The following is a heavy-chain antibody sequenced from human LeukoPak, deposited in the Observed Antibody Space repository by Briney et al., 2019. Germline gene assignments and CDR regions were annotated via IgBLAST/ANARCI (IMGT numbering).Heavy chain of an antibody. CDR2: IYYSGST. CDR1: GGSISSSNW. Sequence: PSETLSLTCAVSGGSISSSNWWSWVRQPPGKGLEWIGYIYYSGSTNYNPSLKSRVTISVDTSKNQFSLKLSSVTAADTAVYYCARRTYCGGDCYYYWYFDLWGRGTLVTVSS. D-gene: IGHD2-21*01. J-gene: IGHJ2*01. CDR3: ARRTYCGGDCYYYWYFDL. V-gene: IGHV4-4*02.